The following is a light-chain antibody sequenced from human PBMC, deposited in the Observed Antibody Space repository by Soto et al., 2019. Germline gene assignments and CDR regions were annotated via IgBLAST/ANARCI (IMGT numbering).Light chain of an antibody. CDR2: KAS. CDR1: QSISSW. Sequence: DIQMTQSPSTLSASVGDRVTITCRASQSISSWLAWYQQQPGKAPKLVIYKASTLQSGVPSRFSGSGSGTEFTLTISSLQPDDFATYYCQQYNSYPWTFGQGTKVESK. J-gene: IGKJ1*01. V-gene: IGKV1-5*03. CDR3: QQYNSYPWT.